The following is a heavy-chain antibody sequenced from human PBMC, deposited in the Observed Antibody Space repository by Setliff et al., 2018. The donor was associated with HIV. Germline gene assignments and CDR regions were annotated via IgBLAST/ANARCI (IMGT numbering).Heavy chain of an antibody. D-gene: IGHD3-3*01. CDR1: GGSFSDYY. J-gene: IGHJ4*02. Sequence: SETLSLTCAVYGGSFSDYYWGWIRQPPGNGLEWIGSIYHTGSTYYKPSLKSRVTISVDTSKNQFSLRLSSVAAGDTAVYYCARSIVPVASGYYYFEYWGQGTLVTVSS. CDR2: IYHTGST. V-gene: IGHV4-34*01. CDR3: ARSIVPVASGYYYFEY.